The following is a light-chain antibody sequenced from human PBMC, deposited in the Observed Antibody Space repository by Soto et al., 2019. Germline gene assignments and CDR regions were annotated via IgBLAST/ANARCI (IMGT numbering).Light chain of an antibody. V-gene: IGLV1-40*01. CDR2: GNS. J-gene: IGLJ1*01. Sequence: QSVLTQPPSVPGAPGQRVTISCTGSSSNIGAGYDVHWYQQLPGTAPKLLIYGNSNRPSGVPDRFSGSKSGTSVSLAITGLQAEDEADYYCQSYDSSLSGYVFVTGTKVTVL. CDR1: SSNIGAGYD. CDR3: QSYDSSLSGYV.